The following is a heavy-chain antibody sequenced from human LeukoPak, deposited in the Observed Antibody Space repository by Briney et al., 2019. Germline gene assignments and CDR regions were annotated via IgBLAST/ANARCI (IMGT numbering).Heavy chain of an antibody. J-gene: IGHJ4*02. CDR2: ISTDARTI. D-gene: IGHD5-12*01. CDR1: GFAFSTNW. CDR3: AKDIGYGTY. Sequence: GGSLRLSCAASGFAFSTNWMHWVRQAPGKGLVWVSHISTDARTITYADSVKGRFTISRDNAKNSLYLQMNSLRAEDTALYYCAKDIGYGTYWGQGTLVTVSS. V-gene: IGHV3-74*01.